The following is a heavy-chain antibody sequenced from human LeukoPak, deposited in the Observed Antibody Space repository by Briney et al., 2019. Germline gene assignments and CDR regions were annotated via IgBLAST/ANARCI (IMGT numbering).Heavy chain of an antibody. D-gene: IGHD2-2*01. Sequence: GGSLRLSCAASGFTFSSYAMSWVRQAPGKGLEWVSTVTRGGGSTYYADSVKGRFTISRDNSKDTLYLQMNSLRAEDTPVFYCTRDHPDCRRINCLLFDYWGQGTLVTVSS. J-gene: IGHJ4*02. CDR2: VTRGGGST. V-gene: IGHV3-23*01. CDR3: TRDHPDCRRINCLLFDY. CDR1: GFTFSSYA.